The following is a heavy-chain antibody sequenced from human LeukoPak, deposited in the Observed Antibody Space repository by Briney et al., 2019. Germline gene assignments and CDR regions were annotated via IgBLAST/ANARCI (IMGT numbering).Heavy chain of an antibody. D-gene: IGHD6-19*01. V-gene: IGHV1-69-2*01. CDR1: GYTFTDYY. CDR3: ATDQGIAVAVY. CDR2: VDPEDGET. Sequence: ASVKISCKVSGYTFTDYYMHWVQQAPGKGLEWMGLVDPEDGETIYAEKFQGRVTITADTSTDTAYMELSGLRSEDTAVYYCATDQGIAVAVYWGQGTLVTASS. J-gene: IGHJ4*02.